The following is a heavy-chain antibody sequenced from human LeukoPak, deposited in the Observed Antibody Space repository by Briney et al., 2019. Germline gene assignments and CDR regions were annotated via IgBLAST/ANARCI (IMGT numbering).Heavy chain of an antibody. Sequence: PGGSLRLSCAASGFTFSNAWMSWVRQAPGKGLEWVGRIKSKTDGGTTDYAAPVKGRFTISRDDSKNTLYLQMNSLKTEDTAVYYCTTPEPLAYCGGDCYYPFDYRGQGTLVTVSS. V-gene: IGHV3-15*01. J-gene: IGHJ4*02. D-gene: IGHD2-21*02. CDR2: IKSKTDGGTT. CDR3: TTPEPLAYCGGDCYYPFDY. CDR1: GFTFSNAW.